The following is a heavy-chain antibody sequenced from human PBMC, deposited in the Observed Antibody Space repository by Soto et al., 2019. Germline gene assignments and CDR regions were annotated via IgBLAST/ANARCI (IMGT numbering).Heavy chain of an antibody. CDR2: VMTSFNTDADT. J-gene: IGHJ4*02. V-gene: IGHV3-11*04. Sequence: QARLLESGGDSVKPGGSLRLSCEASGFTFSDYYMSWIRQAPGKGLEWISSVMTSFNTDADTYYADSVKGRFTVSRDNDKNTVYLHVNTLRDEDTAVYYCARGGAMGVDYWGQGTLVTVSS. CDR3: ARGGAMGVDY. CDR1: GFTFSDYY. D-gene: IGHD1-26*01.